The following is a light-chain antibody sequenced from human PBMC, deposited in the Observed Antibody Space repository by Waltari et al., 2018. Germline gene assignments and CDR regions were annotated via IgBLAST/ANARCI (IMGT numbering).Light chain of an antibody. CDR1: QSVSSY. CDR3: QLRSNWLFT. J-gene: IGKJ3*01. CDR2: DAS. Sequence: LSCRASQSVSSYLAWYQQKPGQAPRLLIYDASNRATGIPARFSGSGSGTDFTLTISSLEPEDFAVYFCQLRSNWLFTFGPGTKVDIK. V-gene: IGKV3-11*01.